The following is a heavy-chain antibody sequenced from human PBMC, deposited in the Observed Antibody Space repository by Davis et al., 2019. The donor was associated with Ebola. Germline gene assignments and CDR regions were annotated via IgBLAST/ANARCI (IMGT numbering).Heavy chain of an antibody. V-gene: IGHV4-34*01. CDR3: ARQAFSTRRFDL. J-gene: IGHJ2*01. Sequence: SQTLSLTCAVYGASFSSYYWSWIRQPPGKGLEWIGEINHSGSTIYNPSLKSRVTISVDTSKNQFSLKLSSVAAADTAVYYCARQAFSTRRFDLWGRGTLVTVSS. CDR1: GASFSSYY. CDR2: INHSGST. D-gene: IGHD2/OR15-2a*01.